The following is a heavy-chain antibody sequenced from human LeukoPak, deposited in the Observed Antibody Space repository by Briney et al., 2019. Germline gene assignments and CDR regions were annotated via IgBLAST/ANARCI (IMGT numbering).Heavy chain of an antibody. Sequence: GASVKVSFKASGYTFTSYDINWVRQATGQGLEWMGWMNPNSGNTGYAQKFQGRVTMTRNTSISTAYMELSSLRSEDTAVYYCARDAFIAAAGTNYYYYYMDVWGKGTTVTISS. J-gene: IGHJ6*03. V-gene: IGHV1-8*01. CDR2: MNPNSGNT. D-gene: IGHD6-13*01. CDR1: GYTFTSYD. CDR3: ARDAFIAAAGTNYYYYYMDV.